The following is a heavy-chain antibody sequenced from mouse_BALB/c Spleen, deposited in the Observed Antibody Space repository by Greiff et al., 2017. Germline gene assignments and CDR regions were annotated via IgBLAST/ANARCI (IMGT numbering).Heavy chain of an antibody. V-gene: IGHV14-1*02. CDR1: GFNIKDYY. D-gene: IGHD2-1*01. CDR3: ARRGNYYYYAMDY. J-gene: IGHJ4*01. Sequence: VQLQQSGAELVRPGALVKLSCKASGFNIKDYYMHWVKQRPEQGLEWIGWIDPENGNTIYDPKFQGKASITADTSSNTAYLQLSSLTSEDTAVYYCARRGNYYYYAMDYWGQGTSVTVSS. CDR2: IDPENGNT.